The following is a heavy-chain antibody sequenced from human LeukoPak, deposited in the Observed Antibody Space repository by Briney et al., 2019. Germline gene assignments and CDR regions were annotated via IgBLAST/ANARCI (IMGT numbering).Heavy chain of an antibody. CDR2: INHSGST. Sequence: SETLSLTCAVYGGSFSGYYWSWIRQPPGKGLEWIGEINHSGSTNYNPSLKSRATISVDTSKNQFSLKLSSVTAADTAVYYCARGLGCRGGSCYFDYWGQGTLVTVSS. CDR3: ARGLGCRGGSCYFDY. CDR1: GGSFSGYY. J-gene: IGHJ4*02. D-gene: IGHD6-13*01. V-gene: IGHV4-34*01.